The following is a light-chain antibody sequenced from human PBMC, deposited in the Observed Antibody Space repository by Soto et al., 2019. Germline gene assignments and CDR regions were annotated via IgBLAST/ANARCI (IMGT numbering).Light chain of an antibody. CDR3: QQANSFPWT. CDR2: AAS. V-gene: IGKV1D-12*01. J-gene: IGKJ1*01. Sequence: RQDISGWLAWFQQKPGKAPNLLIYAASILQSGVPSRFSSSGSGTDFTLTITYLQPEDFATYYCQQANSFPWTFGQGTKVDIK. CDR1: QDISGW.